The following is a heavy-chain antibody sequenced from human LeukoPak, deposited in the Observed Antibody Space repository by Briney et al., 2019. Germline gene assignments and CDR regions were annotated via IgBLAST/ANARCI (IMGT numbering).Heavy chain of an antibody. D-gene: IGHD3-9*01. CDR1: GGSISSYY. CDR3: ARVRYFDWLIN. V-gene: IGHV4-59*12. Sequence: SETLSLTCTVSGGSISSYYWSWIRQPPGKGLEWIGYIYYSGSTNYNPSLKSRVTISVDTSKNQFSLKLSSVTAADTAVYYCARVRYFDWLINWGQGTLVTVSS. CDR2: IYYSGST. J-gene: IGHJ4*02.